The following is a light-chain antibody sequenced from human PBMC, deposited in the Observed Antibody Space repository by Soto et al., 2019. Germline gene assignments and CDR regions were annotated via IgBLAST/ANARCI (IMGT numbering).Light chain of an antibody. CDR2: AAS. CDR3: QQSHTFPRT. CDR1: QGIRSY. V-gene: IGKV1-39*01. J-gene: IGKJ1*01. Sequence: DIQMTQSPSSLSASVGDRITITCRASQGIRSYLCWYQQKPGKAPKLLIHAASNLQSGVPSRFSGSGSGTDFTLSISFLQPEDSATYYCQQSHTFPRTFGQGTKVEI.